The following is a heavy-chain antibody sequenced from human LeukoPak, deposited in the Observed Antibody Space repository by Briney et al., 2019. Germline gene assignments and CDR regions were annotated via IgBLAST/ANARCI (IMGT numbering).Heavy chain of an antibody. Sequence: ASVKVSCKASGGTFSSYAISWVRQAPGQGLEWMGGIIPIFGTANYAQKFQGRVTITADRSTSTAYMELSSLRSEDTAVYCCARDLGTEDDAFDIWGQGTMVTVSS. CDR2: IIPIFGTA. D-gene: IGHD2-8*02. J-gene: IGHJ3*02. CDR1: GGTFSSYA. V-gene: IGHV1-69*06. CDR3: ARDLGTEDDAFDI.